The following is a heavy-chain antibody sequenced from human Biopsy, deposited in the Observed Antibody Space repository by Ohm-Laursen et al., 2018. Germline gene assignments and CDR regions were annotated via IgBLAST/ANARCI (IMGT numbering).Heavy chain of an antibody. J-gene: IGHJ6*02. CDR2: INPTGGTT. D-gene: IGHD3-9*01. CDR3: ARDETGSSVFGPYYYGMDV. V-gene: IGHV1-46*01. Sequence: ASVKVSCNASGYSFTKYYINWVQQAPGQGLEWMGIINPTGGTTSYAEKFQGRVTLTRDTSTGTVYLELNSLIYEDTALYYCARDETGSSVFGPYYYGMDVWGQGTTVTVSS. CDR1: GYSFTKYY.